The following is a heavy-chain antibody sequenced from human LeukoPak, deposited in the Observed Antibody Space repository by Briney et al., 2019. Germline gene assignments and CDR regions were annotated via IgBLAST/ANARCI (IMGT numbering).Heavy chain of an antibody. D-gene: IGHD3-22*01. V-gene: IGHV4-61*01. CDR2: SHYGGYP. CDR1: GGSVSEDNFY. CDR3: ARVFKYYDSSGIDY. J-gene: IGHJ4*02. Sequence: SETLSLTCTVSGGSVSEDNFYWGWIRQPPGKGLEWIGYSHYGGYPNYNPSLKSRVRISVDTSKNQFSLNLSSVTAADTAVYYCARVFKYYDSSGIDYWGQGTLVTVSS.